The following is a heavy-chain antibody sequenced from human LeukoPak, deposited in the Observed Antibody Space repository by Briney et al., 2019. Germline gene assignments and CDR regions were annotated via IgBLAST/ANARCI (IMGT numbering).Heavy chain of an antibody. CDR2: ISGSGGST. V-gene: IGHV3-23*01. CDR3: AKDSAMVRGVLDY. Sequence: HPGGSLRLSCAASGFTFSSYAMSWVRQAPGKGLEWVSAISGSGGSTYYADSVKGRFTISRDNSKNTLYLQMNSLGAEDTAVYYCAKDSAMVRGVLDYWGQGTLVTVSS. J-gene: IGHJ4*02. CDR1: GFTFSSYA. D-gene: IGHD3-10*01.